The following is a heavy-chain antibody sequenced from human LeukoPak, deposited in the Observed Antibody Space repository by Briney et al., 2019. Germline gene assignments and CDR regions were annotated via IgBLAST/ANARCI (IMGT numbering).Heavy chain of an antibody. D-gene: IGHD1-26*01. Sequence: GGSLRLSCAASGFTFSSYAMSWVRQAPGKGLEWVSAISGSGGSTYYADSVKGRFTISRDNAKNSLYLQMNSLRAEDTALYYCAKDMEGNGELTRSQFDYWGQGTLVTVSS. J-gene: IGHJ4*02. CDR2: ISGSGGST. V-gene: IGHV3-23*01. CDR3: AKDMEGNGELTRSQFDY. CDR1: GFTFSSYA.